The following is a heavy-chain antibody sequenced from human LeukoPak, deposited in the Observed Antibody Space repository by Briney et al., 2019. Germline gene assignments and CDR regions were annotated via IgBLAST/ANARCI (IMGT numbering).Heavy chain of an antibody. V-gene: IGHV3-23*01. D-gene: IGHD3-10*01. Sequence: ETLSLTCAVYGGSFSGYYWSWIRQPPGKGLEWVSAISGSGGRTDYADPVKGRFTISRDNSKNTLYLQMNSLRAEDTAVYYCAKGGRTGGSITMIRGVRNYYYYMDVWGKGTTVTISS. CDR3: AKGGRTGGSITMIRGVRNYYYYMDV. CDR2: ISGSGGRT. J-gene: IGHJ6*03. CDR1: GGSFSGYY.